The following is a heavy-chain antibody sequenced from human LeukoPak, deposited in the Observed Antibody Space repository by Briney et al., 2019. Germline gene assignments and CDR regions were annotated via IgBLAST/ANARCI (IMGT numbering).Heavy chain of an antibody. CDR3: AKSLSMGLRQAFDI. D-gene: IGHD4/OR15-4a*01. J-gene: IGHJ3*02. V-gene: IGHV3-23*01. CDR2: ISGSGGST. Sequence: QAGGSLRLSCAASGLTVSSNYMSWVRQAPGKGLEWVSAISGSGGSTYYADSVKGRFTISRDNSKNTLYLQMNSLRAEDTAVYYCAKSLSMGLRQAFDIWGQGTMVTVSS. CDR1: GLTVSSNY.